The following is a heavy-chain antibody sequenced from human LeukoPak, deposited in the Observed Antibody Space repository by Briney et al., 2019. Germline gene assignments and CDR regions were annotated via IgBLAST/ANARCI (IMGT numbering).Heavy chain of an antibody. J-gene: IGHJ6*02. V-gene: IGHV3-33*01. D-gene: IGHD5-18*01. Sequence: GGSLRLSCAASGFTFSSYGMHWVRQAPGKGLEWVAVIWYDGSNKYYADSVKGRFTISRDNSKNTLYLQMNSLRAEDTAVYYCARDYEGTAMTSYGMDVWGQGTTVTVSS. CDR3: ARDYEGTAMTSYGMDV. CDR2: IWYDGSNK. CDR1: GFTFSSYG.